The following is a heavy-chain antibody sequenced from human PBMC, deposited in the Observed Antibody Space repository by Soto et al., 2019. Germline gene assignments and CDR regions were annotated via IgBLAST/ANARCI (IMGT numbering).Heavy chain of an antibody. Sequence: ASVKVSCKASGYTFTSYDINWVRQATGQGLEWMGWMNPNSGNTGYAQKFQGRVTMTRNTSISTAYMELSSLRSEDTAAYYCARSKYYDFWSGYYTPDYWGQGTLVTVSS. V-gene: IGHV1-8*01. CDR1: GYTFTSYD. CDR3: ARSKYYDFWSGYYTPDY. J-gene: IGHJ4*02. D-gene: IGHD3-3*01. CDR2: MNPNSGNT.